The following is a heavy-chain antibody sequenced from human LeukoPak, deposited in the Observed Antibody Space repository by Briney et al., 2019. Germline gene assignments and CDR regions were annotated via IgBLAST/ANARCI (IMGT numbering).Heavy chain of an antibody. D-gene: IGHD1-1*01. Sequence: GGSLRLSCAASGFTFSDYDMHWVRQATGKGLEWVSAIGTAGDTYYTGSVKGRFTISRENAKNSLYLQMDSLRAGDTAVYYCVRVAKERVGGVYYFDYWGQGTTVTVSS. CDR3: VRVAKERVGGVYYFDY. CDR1: GFTFSDYD. CDR2: IGTAGDT. J-gene: IGHJ4*02. V-gene: IGHV3-13*01.